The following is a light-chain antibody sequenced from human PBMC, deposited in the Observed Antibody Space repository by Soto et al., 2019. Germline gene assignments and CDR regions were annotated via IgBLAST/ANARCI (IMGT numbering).Light chain of an antibody. CDR3: QQGNRFPLT. CDR1: QAINRY. J-gene: IGKJ4*01. CDR2: TTS. V-gene: IGKV1-12*01. Sequence: DIQMTQSPSSVSASVGDRVTITCRASQAINRYLAWYQQKPGKAPNLLIYTTSSLQSGVPSRFSGSGSGTDFTLNISSLEPEDFATYYCQQGNRFPLTFGGGTKVEIK.